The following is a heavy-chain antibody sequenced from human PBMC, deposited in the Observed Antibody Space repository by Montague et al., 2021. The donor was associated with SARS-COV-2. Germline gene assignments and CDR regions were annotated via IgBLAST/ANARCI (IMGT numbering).Heavy chain of an antibody. Sequence: SLRLSCAASGFTFSSYGMHWVRQAPGKGLEWVSSISSSSSYIYYADSVKGRFTISRDNAKNSLYLQMNSLRAEDTAVYYCARDQVPDYYYYYYGMDVWGQGTTVTVSS. CDR2: ISSSSSYI. CDR1: GFTFSSYG. J-gene: IGHJ6*02. V-gene: IGHV3-21*01. CDR3: ARDQVPDYYYYYYGMDV.